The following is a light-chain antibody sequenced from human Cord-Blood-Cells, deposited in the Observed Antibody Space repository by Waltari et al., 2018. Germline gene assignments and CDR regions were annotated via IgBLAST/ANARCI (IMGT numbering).Light chain of an antibody. Sequence: EIVMTQSPATLSVSPGVRATLSCRASPSVSSNLAWYQQKPGQAPRLLLYGASTRATGIPARFSGSGSGTEFTLTISSLQSEDFAVYYCQQYNNWPRTFGQGTKVEIK. J-gene: IGKJ1*01. V-gene: IGKV3-15*01. CDR3: QQYNNWPRT. CDR2: GAS. CDR1: PSVSSN.